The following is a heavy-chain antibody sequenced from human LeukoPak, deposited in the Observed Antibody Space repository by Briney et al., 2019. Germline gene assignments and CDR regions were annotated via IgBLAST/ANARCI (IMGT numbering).Heavy chain of an antibody. CDR1: GFTFSSYW. J-gene: IGHJ6*03. V-gene: IGHV3-74*01. Sequence: GGSLRLSCAASGFTFSSYWMHWVRQGPGKGLVWVSRINGDGTSTTYADSVKGRFTISRDNSKNTLYLQMNSLRAEDTAVYYCAKGHSSSWPYYYYYMDVWGKGTTVTISS. CDR2: INGDGTST. CDR3: AKGHSSSWPYYYYYMDV. D-gene: IGHD6-13*01.